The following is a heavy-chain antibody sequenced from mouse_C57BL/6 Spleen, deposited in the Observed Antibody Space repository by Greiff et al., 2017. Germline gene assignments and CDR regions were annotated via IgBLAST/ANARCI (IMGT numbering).Heavy chain of an antibody. D-gene: IGHD1-1*01. Sequence: QFQLQQPGAELVKPGASVKVSCKASGYTFTSYWMHWVKQRPGQGLEWIGRIHPSDSDTNYNQKFKGKATLTVDKSSSTAYMQLSILTSEDAAVYYCATIYYGYAMDYWGQGTSVTVSS. CDR1: GYTFTSYW. J-gene: IGHJ4*01. CDR3: ATIYYGYAMDY. V-gene: IGHV1-74*01. CDR2: IHPSDSDT.